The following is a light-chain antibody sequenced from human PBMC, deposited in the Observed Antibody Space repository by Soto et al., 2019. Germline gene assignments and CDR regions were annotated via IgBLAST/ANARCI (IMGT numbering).Light chain of an antibody. Sequence: EVVMTQSPATLSASPGEGATLSCWASETVATNLAWYQQKPGQAPRLLISGASTRAAGISDRFRGSGSGTEFTLTISSLRSEDSGIYYCQQYFEWPPMTFGQGTKVEI. CDR3: QQYFEWPPMT. J-gene: IGKJ1*01. CDR2: GAS. V-gene: IGKV3-15*01. CDR1: ETVATN.